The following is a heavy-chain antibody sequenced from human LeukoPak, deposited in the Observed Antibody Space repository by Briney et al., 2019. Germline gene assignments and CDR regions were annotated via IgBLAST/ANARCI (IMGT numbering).Heavy chain of an antibody. J-gene: IGHJ4*02. D-gene: IGHD5-24*01. CDR2: IKQDGSEK. V-gene: IGHV3-7*01. Sequence: GESLKISCKGSGYSFTSYWIGWVRQAPGKGLEWVANIKQDGSEKYYVDSVKGRFTISRENAKNSLFLQMNSLRAEDTAVYYCATEMTTSPFDSWGQGTLVTVSS. CDR1: GYSFTSYW. CDR3: ATEMTTSPFDS.